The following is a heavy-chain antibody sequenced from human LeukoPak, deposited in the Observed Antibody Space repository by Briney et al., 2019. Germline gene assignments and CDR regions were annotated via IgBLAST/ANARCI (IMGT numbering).Heavy chain of an antibody. CDR3: ATGRSYGYVGGSNWFDP. V-gene: IGHV1-24*01. CDR1: GYTLTELS. D-gene: IGHD5-18*01. Sequence: ASVKVSCEVSGYTLTELSMHWVRQAPGKGLEWMGGFDPEDGETIYAQKFQGRVTMTEDTSTDTAYMELSSLRSEDTAVYSCATGRSYGYVGGSNWFDPWGQGTLVTVSS. CDR2: FDPEDGET. J-gene: IGHJ5*02.